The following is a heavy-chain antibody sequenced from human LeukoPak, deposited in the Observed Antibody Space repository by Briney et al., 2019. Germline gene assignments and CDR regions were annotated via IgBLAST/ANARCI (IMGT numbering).Heavy chain of an antibody. Sequence: GGSLRLSCAASGFTFSSYAMSWVRQAPGKGLEWVSAISGSGGSTYYADSVKGRFTISRDNSKNTLYLQMNSLRAEDTAVYYCARDRYNWNPRYYYYYMDVWGKGTTVTVSS. D-gene: IGHD1-20*01. CDR2: ISGSGGST. CDR3: ARDRYNWNPRYYYYYMDV. CDR1: GFTFSSYA. V-gene: IGHV3-23*01. J-gene: IGHJ6*03.